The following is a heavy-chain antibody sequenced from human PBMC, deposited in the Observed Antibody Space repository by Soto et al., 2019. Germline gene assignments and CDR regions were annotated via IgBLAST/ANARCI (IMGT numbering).Heavy chain of an antibody. CDR1: GFTFSSYG. CDR3: AKGYYEDSSASPRAHLYYYGMDV. Sequence: GGSLRLSCAASGFTFSSYGMHWVRQAPGKGLEWVAVISYDGSNKYYADSVKGRFTISRDNSKNTLYLQMNSLRAEDTAVYYCAKGYYEDSSASPRAHLYYYGMDVWGQGTTVTV. J-gene: IGHJ6*02. CDR2: ISYDGSNK. V-gene: IGHV3-30*18. D-gene: IGHD3-22*01.